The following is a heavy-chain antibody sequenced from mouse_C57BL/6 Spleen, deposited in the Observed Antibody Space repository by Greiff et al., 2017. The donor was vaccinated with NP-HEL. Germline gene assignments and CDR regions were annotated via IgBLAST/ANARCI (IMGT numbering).Heavy chain of an antibody. D-gene: IGHD4-1*01. CDR1: GYTFTDYY. V-gene: IGHV1-19*01. CDR2: INPYNGGT. J-gene: IGHJ2*01. CDR3: ARVWDYFDY. Sequence: EVQLKESGPVLVKPGASVKMSCKASGYTFTDYYMNWVKQSHGKSLEWIGVINPYNGGTSYNQKFKGKATLTVDKSSSTAYMELNSLTSEDSAVYYCARVWDYFDYWGQGTTLTVSS.